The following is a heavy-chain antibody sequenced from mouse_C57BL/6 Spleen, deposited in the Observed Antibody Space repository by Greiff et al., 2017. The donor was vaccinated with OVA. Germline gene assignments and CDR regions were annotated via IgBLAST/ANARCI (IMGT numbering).Heavy chain of an antibody. V-gene: IGHV1-19*01. CDR1: GYTFTDYY. J-gene: IGHJ1*03. D-gene: IGHD4-1*01. CDR2: INPYNGGT. CDR3: ARNPAGGYFDV. Sequence: EVKLMESGPVLVKPGASVKMSCKASGYTFTDYYMNWVKQSHGKSLEWIGVINPYNGGTSYNQKFKGKATLTVDKSSSTAYMELNSLTSEDSAVYYCARNPAGGYFDVWGTGTTVTVSS.